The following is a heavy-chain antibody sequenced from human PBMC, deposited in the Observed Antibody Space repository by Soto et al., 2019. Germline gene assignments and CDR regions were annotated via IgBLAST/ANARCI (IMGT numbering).Heavy chain of an antibody. V-gene: IGHV2-5*02. CDR1: GFSLSTTGVG. CDR2: IYWDDDK. Sequence: QIALKESGPTLVKPTQPLTLTCTVSGFSLSTTGVGVGWSRQPPGKALEGLAIIYWDDDKRYSPSLKSRLTITKDTSKHQVVLTMTSMDPVDTGTYYCAHRVNSRLSNSWFDPWGQGTLVTVSS. CDR3: AHRVNSRLSNSWFDP. J-gene: IGHJ5*02. D-gene: IGHD5-18*01.